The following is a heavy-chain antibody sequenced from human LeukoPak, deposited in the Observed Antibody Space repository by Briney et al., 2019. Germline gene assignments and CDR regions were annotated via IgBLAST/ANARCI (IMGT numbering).Heavy chain of an antibody. V-gene: IGHV4-59*08. CDR3: ARQVKRGVRGVLFDY. Sequence: SETLSLTCTVSGGSISSYDGSWIRQPPGKGLEWIGYIYYSGSTNYNPSLKSRVTISVDTSKNQFSLKLSSVTAADTAVYYCARQVKRGVRGVLFDYWGQGTLVTVSS. J-gene: IGHJ4*02. D-gene: IGHD3-10*01. CDR1: GGSISSYD. CDR2: IYYSGST.